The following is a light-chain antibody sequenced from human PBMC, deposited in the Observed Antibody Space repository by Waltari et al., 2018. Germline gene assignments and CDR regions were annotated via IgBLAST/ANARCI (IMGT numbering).Light chain of an antibody. J-gene: IGKJ1*01. Sequence: IGFTQFPGTLAFSPGGKSTLSCRASQSIGRYLAWYQQKPDQAPRLLIYGASSRATGIPDRFSGSGSGTDFSLTISRLEPEDFAVYYCQNHERLPATFGQGTRVEIK. CDR2: GAS. CDR3: QNHERLPAT. CDR1: QSIGRY. V-gene: IGKV3-20*01.